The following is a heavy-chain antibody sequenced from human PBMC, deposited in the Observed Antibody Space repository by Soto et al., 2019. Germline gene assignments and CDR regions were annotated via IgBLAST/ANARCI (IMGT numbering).Heavy chain of an antibody. CDR3: ARNGPYYDLWSGYYRNDYYYYSMDV. J-gene: IGHJ6*02. V-gene: IGHV4-59*01. CDR1: GDSISSYF. D-gene: IGHD3-3*01. Sequence: SETLSLTCTVSGDSISSYFWSWIRQPPAKGLEWIGYIYYNGSTKYNPSLKSRVTMSVDTSENQFSLKLSSVTAADTAVYYCARNGPYYDLWSGYYRNDYYYYSMDVWGQGATVTVSS. CDR2: IYYNGST.